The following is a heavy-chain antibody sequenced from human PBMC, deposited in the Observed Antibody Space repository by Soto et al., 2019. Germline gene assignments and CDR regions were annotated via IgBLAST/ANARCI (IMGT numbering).Heavy chain of an antibody. CDR1: GGSIRSSHW. V-gene: IGHV4-4*02. CDR2: IYHSGST. Sequence: PSETLSLTCTVSGGSIRSSHWWSWVRQPPGKGLERIGEIYHSGSTNLDPSLKSRVTLSVDKSKNQFSLKLTSVTAADTAVYYCARDKAAVGGYNLYDPWGQGILGTVSA. J-gene: IGHJ5*02. CDR3: ARDKAAVGGYNLYDP. D-gene: IGHD6-25*01.